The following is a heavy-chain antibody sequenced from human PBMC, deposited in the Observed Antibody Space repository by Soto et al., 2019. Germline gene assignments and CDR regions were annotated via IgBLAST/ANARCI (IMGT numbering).Heavy chain of an antibody. V-gene: IGHV4-39*07. CDR1: GGSISSIIYY. J-gene: IGHJ5*02. Sequence: SEILSLTCTVSGGSISSIIYYCGWLRQPPEKGLEWIGEVYHSGSTKYNPSLKSRVTISVDKSKNQFSLELRAVTAADTAVYYCATLPPRIVVVKTEIPTWGQGTLVPVPQ. CDR3: ATLPPRIVVVKTEIPT. D-gene: IGHD2-15*01. CDR2: VYHSGST.